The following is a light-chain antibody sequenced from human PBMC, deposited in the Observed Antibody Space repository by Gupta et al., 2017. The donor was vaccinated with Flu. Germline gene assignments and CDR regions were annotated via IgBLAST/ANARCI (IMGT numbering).Light chain of an antibody. J-gene: IGKJ4*01. CDR2: GAS. V-gene: IGKV3-15*01. CDR1: QSVSSN. Sequence: EIVMTQSPATLSVSPGERATLSCRASQSVSSNLAWYQQKPGQAPRLLIYGASTRATGIPARFSGSGSGTEFTLTISSLQSEDFAVYYCQQDNNWQNTFGGGTKVEIK. CDR3: QQDNNWQNT.